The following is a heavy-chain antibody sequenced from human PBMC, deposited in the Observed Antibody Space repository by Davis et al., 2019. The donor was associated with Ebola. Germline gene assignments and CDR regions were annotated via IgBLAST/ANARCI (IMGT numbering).Heavy chain of an antibody. V-gene: IGHV3-30*03. J-gene: IGHJ6*02. D-gene: IGHD2-8*01. CDR3: AVGEDIVLMVYEGGMDV. CDR2: ISYDGSNK. CDR1: GFTFSSYG. Sequence: GESLKISCAASGFTFSSYGMHWVRQAPGKGLEWVAVISYDGSNKYYADSVKGRFTISRDNSKNTLYLQMNSLRAEDTAVYYCAVGEDIVLMVYEGGMDVWGQGTTVTVSS.